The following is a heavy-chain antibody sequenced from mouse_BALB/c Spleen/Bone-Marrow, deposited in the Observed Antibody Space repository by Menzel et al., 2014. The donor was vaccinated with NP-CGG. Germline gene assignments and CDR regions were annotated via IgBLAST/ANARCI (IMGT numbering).Heavy chain of an antibody. CDR1: GYTFTSYV. J-gene: IGHJ4*01. V-gene: IGHV1-14*01. Sequence: VQLQQSGPELVKPGASVKMSCKAPGYTFTSYVLHWVKQKPGQGLEWIGYINPYNDGTKSNEKFKGKATLTSDKSSSTAYMELSSLTSEDSAVYYCAREDGYYGMDYWGQGTSVTVSS. CDR3: AREDGYYGMDY. D-gene: IGHD2-3*01. CDR2: INPYNDGT.